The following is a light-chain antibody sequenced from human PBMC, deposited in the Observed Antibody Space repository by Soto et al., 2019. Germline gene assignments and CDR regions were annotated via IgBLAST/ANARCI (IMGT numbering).Light chain of an antibody. CDR1: QSLGRY. Sequence: EIVLTQSPATLSLSPGERATLSCRASQSLGRYLAWYQQKPGQAPRLLIYDASNRASAIPARFSGSGSGTDFTLTISSLEPEDSAVYYCQRRANLWTFGQGTKVDIK. V-gene: IGKV3-11*01. J-gene: IGKJ1*01. CDR2: DAS. CDR3: QRRANLWT.